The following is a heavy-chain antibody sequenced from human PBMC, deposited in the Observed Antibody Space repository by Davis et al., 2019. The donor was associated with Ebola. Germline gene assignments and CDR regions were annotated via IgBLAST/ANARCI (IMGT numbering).Heavy chain of an antibody. CDR1: GYSFTYYA. V-gene: IGHV1-3*04. CDR2: INTGNGNT. Sequence: ASVQVSCMASGYSFTYYAIHWVRQAPGQRLEWMGWINTGNGNTEYSQKFQGRVTITRDTSASTAYMELSSLRSEDTAVYFCARDEFDYWGQGTLVTVSS. J-gene: IGHJ4*02. CDR3: ARDEFDY.